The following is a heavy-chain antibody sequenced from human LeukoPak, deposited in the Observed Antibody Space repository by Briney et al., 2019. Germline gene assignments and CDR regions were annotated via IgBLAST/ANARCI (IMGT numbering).Heavy chain of an antibody. CDR1: GGSISSYY. Sequence: SQTLSLTCTVSGGSISSYYWSWIRQPPGKGLEWIGYIYYSGSTNYNPSLKSRVTISVDTSKNQFSLKLSSVTAADTAVYYCARHASPTFVWFDPWGQGTLVTVSS. J-gene: IGHJ5*02. V-gene: IGHV4-59*08. CDR2: IYYSGST. CDR3: ARHASPTFVWFDP.